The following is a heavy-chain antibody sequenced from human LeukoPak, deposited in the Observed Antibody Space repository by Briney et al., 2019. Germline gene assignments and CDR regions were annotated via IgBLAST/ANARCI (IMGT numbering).Heavy chain of an antibody. J-gene: IGHJ4*02. CDR3: AEKDGY. CDR1: GGSFSGYY. V-gene: IGHV4-34*01. Sequence: PSETLSLTCAVRGGSFSGYYWSWIRQPPGKGLEWIGEINHSGSTNYNPSLKSRVTISVDTSKNQFSLKLSSVTAADTAVYYCAEKDGYWGQGTLVTVSS. D-gene: IGHD5-24*01. CDR2: INHSGST.